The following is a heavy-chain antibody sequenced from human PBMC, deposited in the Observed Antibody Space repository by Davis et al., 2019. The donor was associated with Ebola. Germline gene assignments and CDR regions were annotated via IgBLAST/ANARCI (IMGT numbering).Heavy chain of an antibody. V-gene: IGHV4-34*01. D-gene: IGHD4-17*01. Sequence: SETLSLTCAVYGGSFSGYYWSWIRQPPGKGLEWIGEINYSGSTKYNPSLKSRITISVDTSKNQFSLKMTSVTAADTAAYYYARGGVNGDPAVYWGQGILVTVSS. CDR2: INYSGST. J-gene: IGHJ4*02. CDR3: ARGGVNGDPAVY. CDR1: GGSFSGYY.